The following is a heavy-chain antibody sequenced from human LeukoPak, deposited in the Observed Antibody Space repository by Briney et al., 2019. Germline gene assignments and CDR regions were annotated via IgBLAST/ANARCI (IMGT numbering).Heavy chain of an antibody. CDR1: GFTFSSYA. Sequence: GGPLTLSCSASGFTFSSYAMIWVPQAPGKRLEGGTFLSASGSSTHYADSVNGRFIISRDNSQNTLFLQMNSLRAEDTAIYYCAKGRRDGYNYPLFDHWGHGALVTVSS. V-gene: IGHV3-23*01. CDR2: LSASGSST. J-gene: IGHJ4*01. CDR3: AKGRRDGYNYPLFDH. D-gene: IGHD5-24*01.